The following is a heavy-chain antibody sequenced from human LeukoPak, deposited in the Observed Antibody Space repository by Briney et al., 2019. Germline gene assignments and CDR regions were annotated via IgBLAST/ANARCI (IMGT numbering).Heavy chain of an antibody. CDR1: GFTFSSYS. CDR3: AREYGDPDYYYYMDV. Sequence: PGGSLRLSCAASGFTFSSYSMNWVRQAPGKGLEWVSSISSSSSYIYYADSVKGRFTISRDNAKNSLYLQMNSLRAEDTAVYYCAREYGDPDYYYYMDVWGKGTTVTISS. V-gene: IGHV3-21*01. CDR2: ISSSSSYI. D-gene: IGHD2-8*01. J-gene: IGHJ6*03.